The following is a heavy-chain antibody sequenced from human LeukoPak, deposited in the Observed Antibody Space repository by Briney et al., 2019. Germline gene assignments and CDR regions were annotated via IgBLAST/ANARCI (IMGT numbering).Heavy chain of an antibody. D-gene: IGHD3-16*02. V-gene: IGHV3-21*01. CDR1: GFTFSSYS. J-gene: IGHJ4*02. CDR3: ARAKPLPLMAHYFDY. CDR2: TSGSSTYI. Sequence: GGSLRLSCAAFGFTFSSYSMNWVRQAPGKGLEWVSSTSGSSTYIYYADSVKGRFTISRDNAKNSLYLQMNSLRAEDTASYYCARAKPLPLMAHYFDYWGQGTLLTVSS.